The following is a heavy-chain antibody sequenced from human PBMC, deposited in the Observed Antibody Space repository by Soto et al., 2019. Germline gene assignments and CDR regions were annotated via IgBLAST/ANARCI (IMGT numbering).Heavy chain of an antibody. CDR1: GYTFTSYG. CDR3: ARERGPAAIVGYYYYGMDV. Sequence: GASVKVSCKASGYTFTSYGISWVRQAPGQGLEWMGWISAYNGNTNYAQKLQGRVTMTTDTSTSTAYMELRSLRSDDTAVYYCARERGPAAIVGYYYYGMDVWGQGTTVTVSS. D-gene: IGHD2-2*02. V-gene: IGHV1-18*04. J-gene: IGHJ6*02. CDR2: ISAYNGNT.